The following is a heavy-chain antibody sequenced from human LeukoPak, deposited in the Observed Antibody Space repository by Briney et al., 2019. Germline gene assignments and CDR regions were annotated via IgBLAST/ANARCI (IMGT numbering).Heavy chain of an antibody. V-gene: IGHV4-30-4*01. CDR1: GGSIRSADYF. J-gene: IGHJ3*02. CDR3: ASGTYYFDSSGHYYADSFDI. Sequence: SETLSLTCTVSGGSIRSADYFWSWIRQTPGKGLEWIGYIFHSGSTDYNPSLTSLVSIFADTSENQFSLRLTSVTAADTAVYYCASGTYYFDSSGHYYADSFDIWGQGTVVTVSS. D-gene: IGHD3-22*01. CDR2: IFHSGST.